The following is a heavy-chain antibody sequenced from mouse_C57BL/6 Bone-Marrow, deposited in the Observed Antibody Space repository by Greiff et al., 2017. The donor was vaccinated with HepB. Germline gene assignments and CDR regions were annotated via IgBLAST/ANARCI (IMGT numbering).Heavy chain of an antibody. CDR2: INPNNGGT. CDR1: GYTFTDYY. J-gene: IGHJ2*01. D-gene: IGHD4-1*01. CDR3: ARRDWDRYYFDY. Sequence: EVKLQQSGPELVKPGASVKISCKASGYTFTDYYMNWVKQSHGKSLEWIGDINPNNGGTSYNQKFKGKATLTVDKSSSTAYMELRSLTSEDSAVYYCARRDWDRYYFDYWGQGTTLTVSS. V-gene: IGHV1-26*01.